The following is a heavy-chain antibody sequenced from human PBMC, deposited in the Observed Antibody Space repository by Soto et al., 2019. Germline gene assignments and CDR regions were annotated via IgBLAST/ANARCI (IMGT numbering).Heavy chain of an antibody. Sequence: GGSLRLSCAASGFTFSSYGMHWVRQAPGKGLEWVAVIWYDGSNKYYADSVKGRFTISRDNSKNTLYLQMNSLRAEDTAVYYCARDPDGDYVGAFDIWGQGTMVTVSS. CDR3: ARDPDGDYVGAFDI. CDR1: GFTFSSYG. D-gene: IGHD4-17*01. J-gene: IGHJ3*02. V-gene: IGHV3-33*01. CDR2: IWYDGSNK.